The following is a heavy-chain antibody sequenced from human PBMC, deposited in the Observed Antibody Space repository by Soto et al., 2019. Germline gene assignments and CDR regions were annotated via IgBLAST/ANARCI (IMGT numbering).Heavy chain of an antibody. V-gene: IGHV3-30*18. J-gene: IGHJ4*02. CDR1: GFTFSSYG. CDR3: ANVIGSGYSSSYAVGY. D-gene: IGHD6-13*01. CDR2: ISYDGSNK. Sequence: QVQLVESGGGVVQPGRSLRLSCAASGFTFSSYGMHWVRQAPGKGLEWVAVISYDGSNKYYADSVKGRFTLSRDNSKNTLNLHKNRLRSEDTAVYYCANVIGSGYSSSYAVGYWGQGTLVTVSS.